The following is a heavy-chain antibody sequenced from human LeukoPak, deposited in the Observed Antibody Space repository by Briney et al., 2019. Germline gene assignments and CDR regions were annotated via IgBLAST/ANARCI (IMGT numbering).Heavy chain of an antibody. V-gene: IGHV5-51*01. J-gene: IGHJ4*02. CDR2: IYPGDSDT. CDR3: AVSDSSSFPDFDY. Sequence: GESLKISCKGSGYSFTSYWIGWVRQMPGKGLEWMGIIYPGDSDTRYSPSFQGQVTTSADKSISTAYLQWSSLKASDTAMYYCAVSDSSSFPDFDYWGQGTLVTVSS. CDR1: GYSFTSYW. D-gene: IGHD6-6*01.